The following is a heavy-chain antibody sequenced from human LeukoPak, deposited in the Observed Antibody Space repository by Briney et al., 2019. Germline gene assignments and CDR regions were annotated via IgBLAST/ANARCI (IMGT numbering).Heavy chain of an antibody. CDR3: ARGPLAIKY. Sequence: SETLSLTCTVSGGSISSYYWSWIRQPPGKGLEWIGEINHSGSTNYNPSLKSRVTISVDTSKNQFSLKLSSVTAADTAVYYCARGPLAIKYWGQGTLVTVSS. V-gene: IGHV4-34*01. D-gene: IGHD2-21*01. J-gene: IGHJ4*02. CDR1: GGSISSYY. CDR2: INHSGST.